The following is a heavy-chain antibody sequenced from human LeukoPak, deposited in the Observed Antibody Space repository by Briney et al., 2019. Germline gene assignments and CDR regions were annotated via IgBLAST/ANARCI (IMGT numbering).Heavy chain of an antibody. V-gene: IGHV1-8*01. D-gene: IGHD3-22*01. J-gene: IGHJ6*03. CDR2: INPKNGKT. CDR3: ARGLAPYSYEYSGHDPYYYYNMDV. CDR1: GYTFITST. Sequence: GASVKVSCKASGYTFITSTISWVRQAAGQGLEWMGWINPKNGKTSYAQKFQDRVTMTENTSTSTAYMELSSLRSEDTAVYYCARGLAPYSYEYSGHDPYYYYNMDVWGKGTTVIISS.